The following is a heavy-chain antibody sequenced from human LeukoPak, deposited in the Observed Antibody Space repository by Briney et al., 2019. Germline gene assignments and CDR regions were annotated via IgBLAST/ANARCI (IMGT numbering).Heavy chain of an antibody. D-gene: IGHD1-7*01. V-gene: IGHV3-43*02. Sequence: GGSLRLSCAASGFTFYDYAMHWVRHAPGKGLEWVSLINEGGATTYYADSVKRRFTISRDNSKNFLYLQMTSLRTEDTALYYCSPYDWNYLGDYWGQGTLVTVSS. J-gene: IGHJ4*02. CDR1: GFTFYDYA. CDR3: SPYDWNYLGDY. CDR2: INEGGATT.